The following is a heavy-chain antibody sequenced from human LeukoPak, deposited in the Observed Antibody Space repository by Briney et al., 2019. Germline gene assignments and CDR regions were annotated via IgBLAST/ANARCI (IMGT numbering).Heavy chain of an antibody. D-gene: IGHD3-22*01. Sequence: PGGSLRLSCAASGFTFGAYTINWVRQAPGKGLEWVSAIRGSGSSTNYADSVKGRFTISRDNFKNPLYLQMNSLRAEDTAVYYCAKVRGQDYYDSSAAYYFDYWGQGTLVTVST. CDR3: AKVRGQDYYDSSAAYYFDY. J-gene: IGHJ4*02. CDR1: GFTFGAYT. V-gene: IGHV3-23*01. CDR2: IRGSGSST.